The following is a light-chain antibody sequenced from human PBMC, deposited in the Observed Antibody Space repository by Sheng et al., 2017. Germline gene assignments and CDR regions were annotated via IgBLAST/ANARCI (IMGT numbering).Light chain of an antibody. CDR2: GVF. CDR3: QQYSSWPIT. CDR1: QRVGSN. Sequence: ETVLTQSPATLSLSPGESATLSCRASQRVGSNYLAWYQQKHGQTPRLLIYGVFTRATGVPARFSGSGSGTETEFTLTITSLQSEDFAIYYCQQYSSWPITFGQGTRLEIK. J-gene: IGKJ5*01. V-gene: IGKV3-15*01.